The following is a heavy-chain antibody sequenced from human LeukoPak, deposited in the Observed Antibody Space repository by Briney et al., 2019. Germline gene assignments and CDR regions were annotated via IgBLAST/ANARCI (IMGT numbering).Heavy chain of an antibody. CDR1: GGSISSHY. CDR2: IYYSGST. CDR3: ARVRGPSGFDNFDY. J-gene: IGHJ4*02. V-gene: IGHV4-59*11. D-gene: IGHD3-22*01. Sequence: SAPLSLPFPIAGGSISSHYWSWIRPPPGKGLEWIGYIYYSGSTNYNPSLKSRVTISVDTSKNQFSLKLSSVTAADTAVYYCARVRGPSGFDNFDYWGQGTLVTVSS.